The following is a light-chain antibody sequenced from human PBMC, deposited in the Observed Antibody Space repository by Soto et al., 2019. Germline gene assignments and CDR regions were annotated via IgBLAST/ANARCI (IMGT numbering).Light chain of an antibody. CDR1: QSVSNS. J-gene: IGKJ4*01. CDR2: SAS. Sequence: EIVMTQSPATLSMSPGERATLSCRASQSVSNSLAWYQQKPGQAPRLLMYSASTRATGVPDRFSGSGSGTEFTLTISSLQSVDFAVYYCQQHNNWPLTFGGGTKVEIK. V-gene: IGKV3-15*01. CDR3: QQHNNWPLT.